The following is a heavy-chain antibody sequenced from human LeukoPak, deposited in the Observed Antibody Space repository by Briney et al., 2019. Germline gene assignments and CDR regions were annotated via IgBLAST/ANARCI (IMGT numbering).Heavy chain of an antibody. V-gene: IGHV3-48*01. Sequence: GGSLRLSCTASGFTFSSYSMNWVRQAPGKGLEWVSYISSSSSTIYYADSVKGRFTISRDNAKNSLYLQMNSLRAEDTAVYYCARSCSSTTCYSYYYYYMDVWGKGTTVTVSS. CDR2: ISSSSSTI. D-gene: IGHD2-2*01. J-gene: IGHJ6*03. CDR3: ARSCSSTTCYSYYYYYMDV. CDR1: GFTFSSYS.